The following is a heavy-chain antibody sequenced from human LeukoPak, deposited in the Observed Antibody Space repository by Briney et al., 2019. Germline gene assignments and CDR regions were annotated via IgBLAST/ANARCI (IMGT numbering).Heavy chain of an antibody. V-gene: IGHV4-34*01. Sequence: SETLSLTCAVYGGSFSGYYWSWIRQPLPWGLEWIGEINHSGSTNYNPSLKSRVTISVDTSKNQFSLKLSSVTAADTAVYYCARSPPYYDILTGYLSNWFDPWGQGTLVTVSS. CDR2: INHSGST. CDR1: GGSFSGYY. CDR3: ARSPPYYDILTGYLSNWFDP. J-gene: IGHJ5*02. D-gene: IGHD3-9*01.